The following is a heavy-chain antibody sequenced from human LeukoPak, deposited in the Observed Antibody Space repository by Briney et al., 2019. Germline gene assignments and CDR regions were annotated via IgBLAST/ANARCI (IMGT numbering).Heavy chain of an antibody. D-gene: IGHD1-1*01. CDR1: GFTFSNYW. J-gene: IGHJ3*02. CDR3: ARDVFEGWNWNDSGGAFDI. CDR2: INDDGSAT. V-gene: IGHV3-74*01. Sequence: PGGSLRLSCAASGFTFSNYWMHWVRQVPGKGLVWVSRINDDGSATFYADSVKGRFTISRDNAKNTLFLQMNSLRAEDTALYYCARDVFEGWNWNDSGGAFDIWGQGTMVTVSS.